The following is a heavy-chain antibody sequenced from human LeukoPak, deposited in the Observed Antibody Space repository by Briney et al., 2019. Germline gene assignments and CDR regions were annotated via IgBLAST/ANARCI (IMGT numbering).Heavy chain of an antibody. J-gene: IGHJ4*02. CDR2: ISGSGGST. CDR1: GFTFSSYA. Sequence: GGSLRLSCAASGFTFSSYAMSWVRQAPGKGLEWVSAISGSGGSTYYADSVKGRFTISRDNSKNTLYLQMNSLRAEDTAVYYCAKGGSYGSGSYYNVYFDYWGQGTLVTVSS. D-gene: IGHD3-10*01. CDR3: AKGGSYGSGSYYNVYFDY. V-gene: IGHV3-23*01.